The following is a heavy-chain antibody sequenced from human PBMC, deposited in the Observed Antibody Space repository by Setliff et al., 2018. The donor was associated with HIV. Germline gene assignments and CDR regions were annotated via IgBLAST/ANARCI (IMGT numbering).Heavy chain of an antibody. CDR1: GHTPRHYG. CDR3: ARGVLYGLSEY. J-gene: IGHJ4*02. Sequence: ASVKVSCKASGHTPRHYGINWVRQAPGQGLEWVGSLIPVFGEPHYAPRFQGRVTITADDSTNTAYLELSNLRFDDTATYYCARGVLYGLSEYWGTGSLVTVSS. CDR2: LIPVFGEP. V-gene: IGHV1-69*13. D-gene: IGHD3-10*01.